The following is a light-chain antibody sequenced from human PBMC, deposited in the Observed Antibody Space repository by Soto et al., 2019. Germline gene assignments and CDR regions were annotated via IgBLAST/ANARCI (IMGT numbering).Light chain of an antibody. Sequence: EIVLTQSPGTLSLSPGERATLSCRASQSVSSSYLAWYQQKPGQAPRLLTYGASSRATGIPDRFSGSGSGTAFTHTISRLEPEDFAVYYCQQYGSSRALTVGGRTKVEI. CDR1: QSVSSSY. J-gene: IGKJ4*01. CDR2: GAS. CDR3: QQYGSSRALT. V-gene: IGKV3-20*01.